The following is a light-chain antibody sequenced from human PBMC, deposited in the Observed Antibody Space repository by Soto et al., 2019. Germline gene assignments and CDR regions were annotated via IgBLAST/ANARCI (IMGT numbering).Light chain of an antibody. CDR2: GAS. V-gene: IGKV3-15*01. J-gene: IGKJ3*01. Sequence: EIVMTQSPATLSVSPGERATLSCRASPSVSSNLAWYQQKPGQAPRLLIYGASTRSTGIPARFSGTGSGTEFTLTISSLQSEDVAVYYCQQYNNWPGTFGPGTKVDIK. CDR1: PSVSSN. CDR3: QQYNNWPGT.